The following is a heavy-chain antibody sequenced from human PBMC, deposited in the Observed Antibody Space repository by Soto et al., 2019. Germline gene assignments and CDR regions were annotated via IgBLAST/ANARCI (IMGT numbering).Heavy chain of an antibody. J-gene: IGHJ6*02. D-gene: IGHD5-18*01. CDR2: INAGNGGT. CDR3: ARDRGYSYSYGMDV. Sequence: QVQLVQSGAEEKKPGASVKVSCKASGYTFTSYAMHWVRQAPGQRLEWMGWINAGNGGTKYSQKFQGRVTITRDTXASTSYMELSSLRSEDTAVYYCARDRGYSYSYGMDVWGQGTTVTVSS. CDR1: GYTFTSYA. V-gene: IGHV1-3*05.